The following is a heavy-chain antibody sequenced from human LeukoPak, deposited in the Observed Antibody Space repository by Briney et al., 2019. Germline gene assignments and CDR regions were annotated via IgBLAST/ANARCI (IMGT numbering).Heavy chain of an antibody. V-gene: IGHV3-21*01. CDR2: ISSSSSYI. CDR3: AGDPLVVVVPAASYYYYGMDV. CDR1: GFTFSSYS. Sequence: GGSLRLSCAASGFTFSSYSMNWVRQAPGKGLEWVSSISSSSSYIYYADSVKGRFTISRDNAKNSLYLQMNSLRAEDTAVYYCAGDPLVVVVPAASYYYYGMDVWGQGTTVTVSS. J-gene: IGHJ6*02. D-gene: IGHD2-2*01.